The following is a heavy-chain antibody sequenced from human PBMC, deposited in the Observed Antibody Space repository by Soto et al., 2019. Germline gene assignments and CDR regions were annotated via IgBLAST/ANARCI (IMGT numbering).Heavy chain of an antibody. V-gene: IGHV1-69*13. Sequence: SVKVSCKASGGTFSSYAISWVRQAPGQGLEWMGGIIPIFGTANYAQKFQGRVTITADESTSTAYMELSSLRSEDTAVYYCASSRDTAMVTYNWFDHWGQGALVTVSS. CDR1: GGTFSSYA. D-gene: IGHD5-18*01. CDR2: IIPIFGTA. J-gene: IGHJ5*02. CDR3: ASSRDTAMVTYNWFDH.